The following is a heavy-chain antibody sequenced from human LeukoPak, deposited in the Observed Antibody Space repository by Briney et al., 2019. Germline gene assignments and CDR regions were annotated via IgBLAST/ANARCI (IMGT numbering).Heavy chain of an antibody. J-gene: IGHJ2*01. CDR3: ARAAGDRIGYFDL. CDR1: GFTFSSYA. D-gene: IGHD7-27*01. CDR2: ISGSGGST. Sequence: GGSLRLSCAASGFTFSSYAMSWVRQAPGKGLEWVSAISGSGGSTYYAYSVKGRFTISRDSSKNTLYLQMSSLRVEDTAVYYCARAAGDRIGYFDLWGRGTLVTVSS. V-gene: IGHV3-23*01.